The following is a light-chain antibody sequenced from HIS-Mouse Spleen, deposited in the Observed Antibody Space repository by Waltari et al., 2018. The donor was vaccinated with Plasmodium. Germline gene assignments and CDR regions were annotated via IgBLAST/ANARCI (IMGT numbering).Light chain of an antibody. J-gene: IGLJ3*02. Sequence: QSALTQPASVSGSPGQSITISCPVTITSFGRYNLVSWYQQHPGKAPKLRIYEGSKRPSGVSNRFSGSKSGNTASLTISGLQAEDEADYYCCSYAGSSTFVFGGGTKLTVL. CDR1: ITSFGRYNL. CDR2: EGS. CDR3: CSYAGSSTFV. V-gene: IGLV2-23*03.